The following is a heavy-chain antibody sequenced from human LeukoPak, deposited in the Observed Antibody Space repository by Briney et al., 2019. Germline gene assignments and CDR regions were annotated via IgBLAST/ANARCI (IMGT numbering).Heavy chain of an antibody. CDR1: GGSFSGYY. J-gene: IGHJ3*01. CDR3: ARDPTTVTKGLDV. V-gene: IGHV4-59*01. D-gene: IGHD4-17*01. Sequence: SETLSLTCAVYGGSFSGYYWSWIRQPPGKGLEWIGYISYIGSTNYNHSLNSRVTISVDTSKNQFSLKLNSVTAADTAVYYCARDPTTVTKGLDVWGQGTMVTVSS. CDR2: ISYIGST.